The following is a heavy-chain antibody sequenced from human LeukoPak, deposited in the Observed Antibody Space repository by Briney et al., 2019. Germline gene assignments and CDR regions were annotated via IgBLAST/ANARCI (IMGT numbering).Heavy chain of an antibody. J-gene: IGHJ4*02. CDR3: AKDAVRVHYGTDWYFDY. Sequence: GGSLRLSCAASGFTFSSYAMSWIRQAPGKGLEWVSTISGAAGSSYYADSVKGRFTISRDNSQNTLFLQMSSLRAEDTAVYYCAKDAVRVHYGTDWYFDYWGLGTLVTVSS. CDR1: GFTFSSYA. V-gene: IGHV3-23*01. CDR2: ISGAAGSS. D-gene: IGHD3-9*01.